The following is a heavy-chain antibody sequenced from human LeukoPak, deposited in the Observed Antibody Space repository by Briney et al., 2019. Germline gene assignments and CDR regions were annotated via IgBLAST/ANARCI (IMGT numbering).Heavy chain of an antibody. CDR2: ISNDGSIT. CDR3: AKDFYGSGDY. Sequence: GGSLILSCAASGFTFSTYWMLWVRQAPGKGLVWVSRISNDGSITNYADSVKGRFTISRDNAKNTLYLQMNSLTADDTALYYCAKDFYGSGDYWGQGTLVTVSS. D-gene: IGHD3-10*01. J-gene: IGHJ4*02. V-gene: IGHV3-74*01. CDR1: GFTFSTYW.